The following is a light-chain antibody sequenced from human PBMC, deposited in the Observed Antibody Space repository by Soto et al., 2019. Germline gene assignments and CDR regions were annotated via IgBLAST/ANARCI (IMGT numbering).Light chain of an antibody. V-gene: IGLV1-47*02. CDR1: SSNIGSNY. J-gene: IGLJ3*02. CDR2: SNN. Sequence: QSVLTQPPSASGTPGQRVTISCSGSSSNIGSNYVYWYQQLPGTAPKLLIYSNNQRPSGVPDRFSGSKSGNTASLTVSGLQAEDEADYYCTSYAGSNNLVFAGGTKLTVL. CDR3: TSYAGSNNLV.